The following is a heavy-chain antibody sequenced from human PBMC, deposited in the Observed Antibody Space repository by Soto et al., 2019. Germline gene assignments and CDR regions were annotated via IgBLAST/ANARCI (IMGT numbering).Heavy chain of an antibody. CDR1: GFTFSNAW. J-gene: IGHJ4*02. CDR3: STDDYGEYPGRLGGFVDY. V-gene: IGHV3-15*07. Sequence: EVQLVESGGGLVKPGGSLRLSCAASGFTFSNAWMNWVRQAPGKGLEWVGRIKSKTDAETTDYAAPVKGRFTISRDDSKNTLYLQMNGLKTEDTAVYYCSTDDYGEYPGRLGGFVDYWGQGTLVTVSS. CDR2: IKSKTDAETT. D-gene: IGHD4-17*01.